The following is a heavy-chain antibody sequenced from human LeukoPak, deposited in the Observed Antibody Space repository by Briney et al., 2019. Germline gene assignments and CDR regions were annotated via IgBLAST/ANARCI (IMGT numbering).Heavy chain of an antibody. V-gene: IGHV4-4*02. CDR2: IYHSGST. CDR1: GGSISSSNW. J-gene: IGHJ4*02. Sequence: SENLSLTCAVSGGSISSSNWWSWVRQPPGKGLEWIGEIYHSGSTNYNPSLKSRVTISVDKSKNQFSLKLSSVTAADTAVYYCATSRPKYSSGWYFDYWGQGTLVTVSS. CDR3: ATSRPKYSSGWYFDY. D-gene: IGHD6-19*01.